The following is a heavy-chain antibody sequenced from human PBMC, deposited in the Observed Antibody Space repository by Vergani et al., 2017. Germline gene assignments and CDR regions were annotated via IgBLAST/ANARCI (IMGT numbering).Heavy chain of an antibody. Sequence: QVQLQESGPGLVKPSETLSLTCTVSGGSISSYYWSWIRQPPGKGLEWIGYIYYSGSTNYNPSLKSRVTISVDTSKNQFSLKLSSVTAADTAVYYCARRRDGYNSWGQGTLVTVSS. CDR2: IYYSGST. V-gene: IGHV4-59*12. CDR3: ARRRDGYNS. D-gene: IGHD5-24*01. J-gene: IGHJ4*02. CDR1: GGSISSYY.